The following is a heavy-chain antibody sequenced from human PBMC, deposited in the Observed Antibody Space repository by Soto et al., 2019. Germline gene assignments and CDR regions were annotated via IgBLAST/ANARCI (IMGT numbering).Heavy chain of an antibody. Sequence: QVQLQESGPGLVKPSETLSLTCTVSGGSISSYYWSWIRQPPGKGLEWIGYIYYSGSTNYNPSLKSRVNISVDTSKNQFSLKLSSVTAADTAVYYCARSGSTYYDILTGYYTYYYMDVWGKGTTVTVSS. CDR2: IYYSGST. D-gene: IGHD3-9*01. CDR1: GGSISSYY. J-gene: IGHJ6*03. V-gene: IGHV4-59*01. CDR3: ARSGSTYYDILTGYYTYYYMDV.